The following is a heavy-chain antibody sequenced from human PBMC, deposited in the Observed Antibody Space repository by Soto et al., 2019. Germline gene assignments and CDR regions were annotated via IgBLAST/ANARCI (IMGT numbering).Heavy chain of an antibody. CDR2: ISSSSSYI. J-gene: IGHJ4*02. V-gene: IGHV3-21*01. CDR1: GFTFSRYS. CDR3: ASGAYYYDSSGYYYY. D-gene: IGHD3-22*01. Sequence: EVQLVESGGGLVKPGGSLRLSCAASGFTFSRYSMNWVRQAPGKGLEWVSSISSSSSYIYYADSVKGRFTISRDNDKNSLYLQMNSLRAEDTAVYYCASGAYYYDSSGYYYYWGQGTLVTVSS.